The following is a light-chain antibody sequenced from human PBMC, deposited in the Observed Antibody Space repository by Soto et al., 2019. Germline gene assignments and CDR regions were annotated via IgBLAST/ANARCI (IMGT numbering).Light chain of an antibody. CDR3: SSYTITSTVA. CDR1: SSYFAGYNF. V-gene: IGLV2-14*01. J-gene: IGLJ2*01. Sequence: QSVLTQPASVSGAPGQSITLSCTGTSSYFAGYNFVSWYQHYPGKAPKLVIYEGTNRPSGVSNRFSGSKSGNTASLTISGLQAEDEADYYCSSYTITSTVAFGGGTKVTVL. CDR2: EGT.